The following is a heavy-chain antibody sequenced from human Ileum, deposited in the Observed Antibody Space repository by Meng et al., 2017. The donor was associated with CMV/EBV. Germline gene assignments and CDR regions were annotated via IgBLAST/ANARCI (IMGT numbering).Heavy chain of an antibody. V-gene: IGHV4-39*07. CDR1: GGSIDSNTHS. D-gene: IGHD3-10*01. J-gene: IGHJ5*02. CDR2: FFYSGHT. Sequence: LSLPCSISGGSIDSNTHSWGWVRQPPGKNLEWIGSFFYSGHTYYNPSLKGRVTISVDPSKNHFSLKLTSLTAADTAVYYCARDAGSTWGQGTLVTVSS. CDR3: ARDAGST.